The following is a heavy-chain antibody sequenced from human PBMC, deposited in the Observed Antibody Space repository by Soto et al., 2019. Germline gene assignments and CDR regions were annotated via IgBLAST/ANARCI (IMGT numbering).Heavy chain of an antibody. CDR3: ARDTSSSEGLFPSWYLCFDY. CDR1: GFTFSSYS. CDR2: ISSSSSTI. V-gene: IGHV3-48*01. D-gene: IGHD6-13*01. J-gene: IGHJ4*02. Sequence: GESLKISCAASGFTFSSYSMNWVRQAPGKGLEWVSYISSSSSTIYYADSVKGRFTISRDNAKNSLYLQMNSLRAEDTAVYYCARDTSSSEGLFPSWYLCFDYWGQGTLVTVSS.